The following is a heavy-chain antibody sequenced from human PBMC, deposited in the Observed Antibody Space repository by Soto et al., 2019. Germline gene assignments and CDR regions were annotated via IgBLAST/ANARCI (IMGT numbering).Heavy chain of an antibody. V-gene: IGHV3-23*01. D-gene: IGHD6-6*01. CDR2: ISGSDDST. J-gene: IGHJ4*02. CDR1: GFTFSSYA. CDR3: AKRSSSSTFDY. Sequence: GGSLRLSCAASGFTFSSYAMSWVRQAPGKGLEWVSVISGSDDSTYYADSVKGRFTISRDNSKNTLYLQMNSLRAEDTAVYYCAKRSSSSTFDYWGQGTLVTISS.